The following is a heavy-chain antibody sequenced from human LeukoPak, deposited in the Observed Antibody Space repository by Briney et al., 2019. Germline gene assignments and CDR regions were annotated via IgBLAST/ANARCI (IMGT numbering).Heavy chain of an antibody. CDR3: ARHGMREGATTSFGY. V-gene: IGHV4-59*08. D-gene: IGHD1-26*01. J-gene: IGHJ4*02. CDR1: GGSISSYS. CDR2: IYYSGST. Sequence: PSETLSLTCTVSGGSISSYSWSWIRQPPGKGLEWIGYIYYSGSTNYNPSLKSRVTISVDTSKNQFSLKLSSVTAADTAVYYCARHGMREGATTSFGYWGQGTLVTVSS.